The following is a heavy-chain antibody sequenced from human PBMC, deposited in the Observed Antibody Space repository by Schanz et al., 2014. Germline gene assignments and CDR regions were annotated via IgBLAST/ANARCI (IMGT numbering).Heavy chain of an antibody. CDR2: INTGVNT. CDR1: GFTFGDYA. CDR3: ARDGYSVVVISPTESFDI. D-gene: IGHD2-21*01. V-gene: IGHV3-23*01. J-gene: IGHJ3*02. Sequence: EVHLLESGGGLVQPGGSLRLSCAASGFTFGDYAMTWVRQAPGKGLEWVSAINTGVNTYYADSVRGRFTMSRDNAKNSVFLQMNSLRAEDTAVYYCARDGYSVVVISPTESFDIWGQGTMVTVSS.